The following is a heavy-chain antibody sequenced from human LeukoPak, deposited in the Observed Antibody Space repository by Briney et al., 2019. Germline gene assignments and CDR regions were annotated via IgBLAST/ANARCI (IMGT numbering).Heavy chain of an antibody. CDR3: ARDGAVLTGYYDY. D-gene: IGHD3-9*01. Sequence: GGSLRLSCAASGFTFSSYGMHWVRQAPGKGLEWVAVIWYDGRNKFYADSVTGRFTISRDNSKNTLYLQMNSLRAEDTAVYYCARDGAVLTGYYDYWGQGTLVTVSS. J-gene: IGHJ4*02. V-gene: IGHV3-33*01. CDR1: GFTFSSYG. CDR2: IWYDGRNK.